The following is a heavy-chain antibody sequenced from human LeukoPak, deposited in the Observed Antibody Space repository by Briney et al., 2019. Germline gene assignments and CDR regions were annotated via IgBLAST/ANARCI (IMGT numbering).Heavy chain of an antibody. CDR1: GFTFSNAW. V-gene: IGHV3-15*01. CDR2: IKSKTDGGTT. D-gene: IGHD6-13*01. Sequence: GGSLRLSCAASGFTFSNAWMSWVSQAPGKGLEWVGRIKSKTDGGTTDYAAPVKGRFTISRDDSKDTLYLQMNSLKTEDTAVYYCTTDPLKAAAGSQLGPFDYWGQGTLVTVSS. CDR3: TTDPLKAAAGSQLGPFDY. J-gene: IGHJ4*02.